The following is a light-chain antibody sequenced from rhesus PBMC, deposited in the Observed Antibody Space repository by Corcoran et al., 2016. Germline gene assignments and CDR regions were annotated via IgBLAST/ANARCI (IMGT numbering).Light chain of an antibody. CDR3: QQYDNSPLT. V-gene: IGKV1-66*01. J-gene: IGKJ4*01. CDR2: YGS. CDR1: QDINKY. Sequence: DIQMTQSPSSLSASVGDRVTITCRASQDINKYVNWYQQKPGKAPQPLIYYGSSLDAGVPSRFSGSGSGTYYTLTITGLQPEDVATYYCQQYDNSPLTFGGGTTVEIK.